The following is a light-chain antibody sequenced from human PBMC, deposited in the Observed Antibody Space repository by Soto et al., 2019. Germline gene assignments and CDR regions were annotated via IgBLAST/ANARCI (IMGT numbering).Light chain of an antibody. J-gene: IGLJ2*01. CDR1: SSNIGAGYD. V-gene: IGLV1-40*01. CDR3: QSYDSSLSVV. CDR2: GNI. Sequence: QAVVTQPPSVSGAPGQRVTISCTGSSSNIGAGYDVHWYQQLPETAPKLLIYGNINRPSGVPDRFSGSKSGTSASLAITGLQAEDEADYYCQSYDSSLSVVFGGGTKLTVL.